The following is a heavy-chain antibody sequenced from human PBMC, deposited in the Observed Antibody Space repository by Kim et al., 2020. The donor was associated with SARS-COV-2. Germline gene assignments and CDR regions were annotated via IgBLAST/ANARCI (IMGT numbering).Heavy chain of an antibody. CDR3: ARVSGYYYGMDV. D-gene: IGHD6-19*01. V-gene: IGHV3-7*01. J-gene: IGHJ6*02. Sequence: YYVDSVKGRFTISRDNAKNSLYLQMNRLRAEDTAVYYCARVSGYYYGMDVWGQGTTVTVSS.